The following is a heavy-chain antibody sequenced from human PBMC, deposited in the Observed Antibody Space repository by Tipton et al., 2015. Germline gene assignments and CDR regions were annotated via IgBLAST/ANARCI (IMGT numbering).Heavy chain of an antibody. V-gene: IGHV4-59*01. Sequence: TLSLTCTVSGGSISSYYWSWIRQPPGKGLEWIGYIYYSGSTNYNPSLKSRVTISVDTSKNQFSLKLSSVTAADTAVYYCARDIHPTAPFDYWGQGTLVTVSS. CDR3: ARDIHPTAPFDY. D-gene: IGHD2-21*02. CDR1: GGSISSYY. J-gene: IGHJ4*02. CDR2: IYYSGST.